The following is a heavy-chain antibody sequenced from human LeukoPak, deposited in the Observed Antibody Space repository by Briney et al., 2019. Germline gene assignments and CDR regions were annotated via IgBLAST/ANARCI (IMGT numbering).Heavy chain of an antibody. J-gene: IGHJ4*02. CDR1: GYTFTSYG. Sequence: ASVKVSCKASGYTFTSYGISWVRQAPGQGLEWMGWISAYNGNTNYAQKLQGRVTMTTDTSTSTAYMELRSLRSDDTAVYYCAREGYYDSSGYYYVTPAEYWGQGTLVTVSS. CDR2: ISAYNGNT. CDR3: AREGYYDSSGYYYVTPAEY. V-gene: IGHV1-18*01. D-gene: IGHD3-22*01.